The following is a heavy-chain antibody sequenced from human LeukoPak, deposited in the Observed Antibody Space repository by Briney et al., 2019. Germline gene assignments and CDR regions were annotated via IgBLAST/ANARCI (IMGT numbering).Heavy chain of an antibody. CDR1: GGSISSYY. V-gene: IGHV4-4*07. Sequence: SETLSLTCTVSGGSISSYYWSWIRQPAGKGLEWIGRIYTSGSTNYNPSLKSRVTMSVDTSKNQFSLKLSSVTAADTAVYYCVSSRLEPVYYYYYMDVWGKGTTVTVSS. D-gene: IGHD1-1*01. CDR2: IYTSGST. J-gene: IGHJ6*03. CDR3: VSSRLEPVYYYYYMDV.